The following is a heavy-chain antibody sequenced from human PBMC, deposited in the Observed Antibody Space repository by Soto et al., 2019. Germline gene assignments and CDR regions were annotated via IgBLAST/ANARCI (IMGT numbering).Heavy chain of an antibody. CDR2: INPSGGST. J-gene: IGHJ4*02. V-gene: IGHV1-46*01. D-gene: IGHD6-19*01. CDR3: ARVLTDSNGWYHFDY. CDR1: GYTFTSYH. Sequence: GASVKVSCKTSGYTFTSYHLHWVRQAPGEGLEWMGSINPSGGSTPYAQKFESRVTMTSDTSTRTVYMELGSLRSEDTAVYYCARVLTDSNGWYHFDYWGQGALVTVSS.